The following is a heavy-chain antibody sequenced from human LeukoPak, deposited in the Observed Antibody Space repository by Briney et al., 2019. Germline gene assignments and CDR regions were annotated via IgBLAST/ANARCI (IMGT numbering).Heavy chain of an antibody. CDR1: GGSFSGYY. Sequence: SETLSLTCAVYGGSFSGYYWSWIRQPPGKGLEWIGEINHSGSTNYNPSLKSRVTISVDTSKNQFSLKLSSVTAADTAVYYCARTRELERGGVPHYYYYMDVWGKGTTVTISS. D-gene: IGHD1-1*01. J-gene: IGHJ6*03. CDR2: INHSGST. V-gene: IGHV4-34*01. CDR3: ARTRELERGGVPHYYYYMDV.